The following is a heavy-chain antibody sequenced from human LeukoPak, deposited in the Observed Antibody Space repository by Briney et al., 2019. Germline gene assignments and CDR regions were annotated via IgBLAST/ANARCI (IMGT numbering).Heavy chain of an antibody. CDR1: GFTFSSYA. CDR3: ARGIAVAGPQAG. D-gene: IGHD6-19*01. Sequence: PGGSLRLSCAASGFTFSSYAMHWVRQAPGKGLEWVAVISYDGSNKYYADSVKGRFTISRDNSKNTLYLQMNSLRAEDTAVYYCARGIAVAGPQAGWGQGTLVTVSS. J-gene: IGHJ4*02. CDR2: ISYDGSNK. V-gene: IGHV3-30-3*01.